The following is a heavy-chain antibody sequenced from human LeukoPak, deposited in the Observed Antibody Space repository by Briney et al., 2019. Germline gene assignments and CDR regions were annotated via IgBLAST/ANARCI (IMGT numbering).Heavy chain of an antibody. Sequence: GGSLRLSCAASGFNFINYWMNWVRQAPGKGLEWVANIKQDGSEKYYVDSVKGRFTISRDNAKNTLYLQMNSLRAEDTAVYYCASLFLCYGCSSSSDSFNIWGQGTMVTVS. CDR2: IKQDGSEK. J-gene: IGHJ3*02. V-gene: IGHV3-7*01. CDR1: GFNFINYW. CDR3: ASLFLCYGCSSSSDSFNI. D-gene: IGHD6-6*01.